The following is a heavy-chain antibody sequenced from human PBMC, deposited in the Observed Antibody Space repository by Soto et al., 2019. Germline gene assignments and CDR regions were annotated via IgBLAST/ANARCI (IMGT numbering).Heavy chain of an antibody. CDR3: ARGGLSSSDAFDI. D-gene: IGHD6-6*01. CDR1: GDSVSSNSAT. CDR2: TYYRSKWYN. V-gene: IGHV6-1*01. Sequence: SQTLSLTCAIYGDSVSSNSATWNWIRQSPSRSLEWLGRTYYRSKWYNDYAVSVKSRITINPDTSKNQFSLQLNSVTPEDTAVYYCARGGLSSSDAFDIWGQGTMVTVSS. J-gene: IGHJ3*02.